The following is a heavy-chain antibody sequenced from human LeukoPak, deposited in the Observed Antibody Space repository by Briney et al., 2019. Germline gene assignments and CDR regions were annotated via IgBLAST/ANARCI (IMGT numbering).Heavy chain of an antibody. D-gene: IGHD3-10*01. V-gene: IGHV1-18*01. CDR1: GYTFTSYG. CDR3: ARDYYYGSGSYSTDYYGMDV. CDR2: ISAYNGNT. Sequence: GASVKVSCKASGYTFTSYGISWVRQAHGQGLEWMGRISAYNGNTNYAQKLQGRVTMTTDTSTSTAYMELRSLRSDDTAVYYCARDYYYGSGSYSTDYYGMDVWGQGTTVTVSS. J-gene: IGHJ6*02.